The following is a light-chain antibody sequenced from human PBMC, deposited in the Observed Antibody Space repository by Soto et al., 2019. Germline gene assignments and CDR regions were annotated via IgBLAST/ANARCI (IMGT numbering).Light chain of an antibody. CDR3: QQYNNWPPDGT. J-gene: IGKJ1*01. CDR1: QSVSSN. Sequence: EMVMTQSPATLSVSPGERATLSCRASQSVSSNLAWYQQKPGQAPRLLIYDASTRATGIPARFSGSGSGTEFTLTIGGLQSEDFAVYYCQQYNNWPPDGTFGQGTKVDIK. CDR2: DAS. V-gene: IGKV3-15*01.